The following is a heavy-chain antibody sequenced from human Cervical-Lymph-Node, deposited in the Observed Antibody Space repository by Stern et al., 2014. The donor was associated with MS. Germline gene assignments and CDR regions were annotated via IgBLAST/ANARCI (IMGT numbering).Heavy chain of an antibody. J-gene: IGHJ4*02. CDR2: MDPSGGRT. V-gene: IGHV1-46*01. D-gene: IGHD6-13*01. CDR3: ARDGPPIQVRSAGTFFDY. CDR1: GYTFTNHY. Sequence: VQLVQSGAEVKKPGASVKVSCKASGYTFTNHYIHWVRQAPGQGLEWLAVMDPSGGRTGFSQSFRDRVTMTKDTSTSNPYMRLNNLTSEDTAIYYCARDGPPIQVRSAGTFFDYWGQGTLVTVSS.